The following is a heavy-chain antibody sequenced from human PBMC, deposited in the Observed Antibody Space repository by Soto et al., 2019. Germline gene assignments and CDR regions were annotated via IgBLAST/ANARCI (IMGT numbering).Heavy chain of an antibody. J-gene: IGHJ5*02. D-gene: IGHD3-16*02. Sequence: SETLSLTCTVSGGSISSGPYSWGWIRQTPGEGLEWIGTFRYNENTYYNPSLESRVTISVDTSKNHFSLKVSSVTAADTAVYYCAGLQSMRLSGLDPWGQGTLVTVSS. V-gene: IGHV4-39*02. CDR2: FRYNENT. CDR3: AGLQSMRLSGLDP. CDR1: GGSISSGPYS.